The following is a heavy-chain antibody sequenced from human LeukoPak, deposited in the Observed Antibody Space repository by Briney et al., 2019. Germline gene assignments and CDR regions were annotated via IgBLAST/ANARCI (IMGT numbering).Heavy chain of an antibody. D-gene: IGHD2-21*02. CDR2: ISNTGGNT. CDR3: ARAALGLQTFDY. CDR1: GFTFTSYG. V-gene: IGHV3-23*01. J-gene: IGHJ4*02. Sequence: PGGSLRLSCAASGFTFTSYGMNWVRQAPGKGLEWVSAISNTGGNTYYASSVRGRFTISRDNSKNTLYLQTDSLRAEDTAIYYCARAALGLQTFDYWGQGTLVTVSS.